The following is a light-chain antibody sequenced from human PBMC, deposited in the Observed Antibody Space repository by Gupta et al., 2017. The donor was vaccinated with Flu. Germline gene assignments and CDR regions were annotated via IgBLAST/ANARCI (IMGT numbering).Light chain of an antibody. CDR1: GANMDTTD. V-gene: IGLV1-47*01. CDR3: VIRDGTLNTWV. CDR2: ESN. J-gene: IGLJ3*02. Sequence: QSVLTQPPSASGTPGQRVTISCSGSGANMDTTDVHWYQQLPGTAPKLLVYESNHRASGVSDRFSGARSGTSASLAISGLRSEDEADYYCVIRDGTLNTWVFGGGTKVTVL.